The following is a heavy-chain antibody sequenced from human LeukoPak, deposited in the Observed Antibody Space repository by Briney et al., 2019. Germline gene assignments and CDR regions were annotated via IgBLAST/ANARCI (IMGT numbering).Heavy chain of an antibody. CDR3: ARDLGTGYSSGWDY. Sequence: GASVKVSCKASGGTFSSYAISWVRQAPGQGLEWMGRIIPILGIANYAQKFQGRVTITADKSMSTAYMELSSLRSEDTAVYYCARDLGTGYSSGWDYWGQGTLVTVSS. D-gene: IGHD6-19*01. J-gene: IGHJ4*02. V-gene: IGHV1-69*04. CDR2: IIPILGIA. CDR1: GGTFSSYA.